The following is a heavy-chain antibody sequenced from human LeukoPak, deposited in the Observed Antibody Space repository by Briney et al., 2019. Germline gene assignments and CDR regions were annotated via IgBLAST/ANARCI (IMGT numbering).Heavy chain of an antibody. V-gene: IGHV3-21*01. CDR3: ARDRDYDFWSGYNDYYYYMAV. Sequence: GGSLRLSCAASGFTFSSYSMNWVRQAPGKGLEWVSSISSSSSYIYYADSVKGRFTISRDNAKNSLYLQMNSLRAEDTAVYYCARDRDYDFWSGYNDYYYYMAVWGKGTTVTVSS. CDR2: ISSSSSYI. D-gene: IGHD3-3*01. J-gene: IGHJ6*03. CDR1: GFTFSSYS.